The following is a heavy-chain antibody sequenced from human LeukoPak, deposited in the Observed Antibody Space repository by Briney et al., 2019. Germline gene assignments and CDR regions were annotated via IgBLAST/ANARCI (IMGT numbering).Heavy chain of an antibody. J-gene: IGHJ4*02. V-gene: IGHV3-23*01. D-gene: IGHD3-3*01. Sequence: PGGSLSLSCAASGFTFSSYAMSWVRQAPGKGLEWVSAISGSGGSTYYADSVKGRFTISRDNSKNTLYLQMNSLRAEDTAVYYCAKAGLRFLEWQIDYWGQGTLVTVSS. CDR1: GFTFSSYA. CDR3: AKAGLRFLEWQIDY. CDR2: ISGSGGST.